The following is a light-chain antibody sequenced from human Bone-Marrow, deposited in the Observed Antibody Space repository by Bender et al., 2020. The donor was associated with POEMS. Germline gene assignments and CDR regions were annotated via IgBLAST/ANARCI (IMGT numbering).Light chain of an antibody. J-gene: IGLJ1*01. V-gene: IGLV3-1*01. CDR1: ILGNRY. CDR3: QARDVTTSYV. Sequence: SHELTQPPSVSVSPGQTASITCSGDILGNRYTNWYQQQPGQSPVLVIYQDTKQPSGIPARFAGSNSGNTATLTISGTQAIYEADYYGQARDVTTSYVFTPGTTVTVL. CDR2: QDT.